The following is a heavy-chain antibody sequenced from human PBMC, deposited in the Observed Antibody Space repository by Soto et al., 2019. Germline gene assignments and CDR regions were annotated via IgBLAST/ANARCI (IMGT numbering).Heavy chain of an antibody. CDR1: GGSISSGGYS. J-gene: IGHJ4*02. D-gene: IGHD3-22*01. CDR2: IYHSGST. Sequence: QLQLQESGSGLVKPSQTLSLTCAVSGGSISSGGYSWSWIRQPPGKGLEWIGYIYHSGSTYYNPSLKSRVTISVDRSKNQFSLKLSSVTAADTAVYYCARVERVNYYDSSGTFDYWGQGTLVTVSS. V-gene: IGHV4-30-2*01. CDR3: ARVERVNYYDSSGTFDY.